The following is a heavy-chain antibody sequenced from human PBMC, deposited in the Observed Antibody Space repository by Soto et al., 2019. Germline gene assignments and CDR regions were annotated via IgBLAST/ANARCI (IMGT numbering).Heavy chain of an antibody. CDR1: GFIFSGSA. Sequence: GGSLRLSCAASGFIFSGSAIHWVRQASGKGLEWVGRIRSRANNFATSSAASVKGRFTFSRDDSKNTAYLQMNTLKPEDTAVYYCARGQGAAIGDYYYHGMDVWGQGTTVTVSS. V-gene: IGHV3-73*01. CDR3: ARGQGAAIGDYYYHGMDV. CDR2: IRSRANNFAT. D-gene: IGHD2-2*02. J-gene: IGHJ6*02.